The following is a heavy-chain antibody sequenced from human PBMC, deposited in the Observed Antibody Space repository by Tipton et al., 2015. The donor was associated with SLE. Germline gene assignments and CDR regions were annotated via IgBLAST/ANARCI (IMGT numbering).Heavy chain of an antibody. CDR3: ARLRRDGYNFDAFDI. Sequence: LRLSCAVYGGSFSGYYWSWIRQPPGKGLQWIGYIYYRGSTNYNPSLKSRVTISVDTSKNQFSLKLNSVTAADTAVYYCARLRRDGYNFDAFDIWGQGTMVAVSS. D-gene: IGHD5-24*01. CDR1: GGSFSGYY. J-gene: IGHJ3*02. CDR2: IYYRGST. V-gene: IGHV4-59*01.